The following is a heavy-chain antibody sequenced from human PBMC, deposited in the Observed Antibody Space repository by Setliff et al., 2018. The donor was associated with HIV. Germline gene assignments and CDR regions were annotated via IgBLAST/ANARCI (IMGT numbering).Heavy chain of an antibody. CDR3: AREFGAGIRQIVAGEFYYMDV. Sequence: ASVKVSCKASGYTFTAYYLHWVRQAPGQGLEWMGRINPNNGDTNYAKKFQGRVTMTRDTSISTAYMELSRLRSDDTAVYYCAREFGAGIRQIVAGEFYYMDVWGKGTTVTVSS. CDR2: INPNNGDT. V-gene: IGHV1-2*06. D-gene: IGHD5-12*01. CDR1: GYTFTAYY. J-gene: IGHJ6*03.